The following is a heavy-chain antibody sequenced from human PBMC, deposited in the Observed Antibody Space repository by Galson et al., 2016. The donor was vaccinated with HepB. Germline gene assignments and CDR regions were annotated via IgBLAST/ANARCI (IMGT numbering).Heavy chain of an antibody. V-gene: IGHV1-18*01. J-gene: IGHJ4*02. CDR2: ISTYNGIT. D-gene: IGHD2-21*02. CDR3: ARASCGGDCYSFDY. CDR1: GYTFTTYG. Sequence: SVKVSCKASGYTFTTYGINWVRRAPGQGLEWMGWISTYNGITSYAQNLQGRVTMTTDTSTSTAYMELRSLRSDDTAMYYCARASCGGDCYSFDYWGQGTLVTVSS.